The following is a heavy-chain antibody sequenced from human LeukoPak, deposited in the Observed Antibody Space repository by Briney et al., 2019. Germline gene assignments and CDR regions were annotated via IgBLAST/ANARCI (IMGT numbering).Heavy chain of an antibody. D-gene: IGHD2-15*01. CDR1: GGSISSYY. CDR2: IYYSGST. CDR3: ARVHCSGGSCQTNWFDP. J-gene: IGHJ5*02. V-gene: IGHV4-59*12. Sequence: PSETLSLTCTVSGGSISSYYWSWIRQPPGRGLEWIGYIYYSGSTNYNPSLKSRVTMSVDTSKNQFSLKLSSVTAADTAVYYCARVHCSGGSCQTNWFDPWGQGTLVTVSS.